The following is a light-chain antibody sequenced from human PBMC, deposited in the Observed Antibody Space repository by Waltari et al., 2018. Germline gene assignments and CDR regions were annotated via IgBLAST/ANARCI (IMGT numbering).Light chain of an antibody. J-gene: IGKJ4*01. CDR2: DTS. V-gene: IGKV3-11*01. CDR3: QQRKNWPPLT. Sequence: ETVLTQSPATLSLSPGERATLSCKASQNVDRYLAWYQQKPGQAPRLLIYDTSNRATGIPVRFSGSGSGTDFTLTISSLEPEDFAVYYCQQRKNWPPLTFGGGTKVEIK. CDR1: QNVDRY.